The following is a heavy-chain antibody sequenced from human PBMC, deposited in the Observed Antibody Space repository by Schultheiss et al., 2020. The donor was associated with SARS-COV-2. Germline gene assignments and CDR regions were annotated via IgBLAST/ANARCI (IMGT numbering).Heavy chain of an antibody. J-gene: IGHJ5*02. V-gene: IGHV4-61*08. D-gene: IGHD3-3*01. CDR1: GGSISSGGYY. CDR3: ARVPARSTYDFWSGYWGGNWFDP. Sequence: SETLSLTCTVSGGSISSGGYYWSWIRQPPGKGLEWIGEINHSGSTNYNPSLKSRVTISVDKSKNQFSLKLSSVTAADTAVYYCARVPARSTYDFWSGYWGGNWFDPWGQGTLVTVSS. CDR2: INHSGST.